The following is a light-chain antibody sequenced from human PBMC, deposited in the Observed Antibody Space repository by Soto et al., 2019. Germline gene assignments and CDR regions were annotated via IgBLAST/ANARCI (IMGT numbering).Light chain of an antibody. CDR3: QQYYSTPIN. V-gene: IGKV4-1*01. Sequence: DIVMTQSPDSLAVSLGERATINCKSSQSVLYSSNNKHYLAWYQQKPGQPPKLLIYWESTRESGVPDRFSGSGSWTDFTLTISSLQAEDVAVYYCQQYYSTPINFGQGTRLEIK. CDR2: WES. J-gene: IGKJ5*01. CDR1: QSVLYSSNNKHY.